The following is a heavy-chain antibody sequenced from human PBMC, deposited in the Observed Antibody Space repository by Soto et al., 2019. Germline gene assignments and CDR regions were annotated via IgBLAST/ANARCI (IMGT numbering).Heavy chain of an antibody. CDR2: INHSGST. CDR3: RIGRFRPTLWYYGLDV. V-gene: IGHV4-34*01. Sequence: SETLSLTCAVYGGSFSGYYWSWIRQPPGKGLEWIGEINHSGSTNYNPSLKSRVTISVDTSKNQFSLKLSSVTAADTAVYYCRIGRFRPTLWYYGLDVWGQGTTVTVSS. J-gene: IGHJ6*02. D-gene: IGHD1-26*01. CDR1: GGSFSGYY.